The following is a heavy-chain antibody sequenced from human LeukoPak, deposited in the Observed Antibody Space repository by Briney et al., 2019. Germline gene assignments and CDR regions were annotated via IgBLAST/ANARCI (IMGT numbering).Heavy chain of an antibody. D-gene: IGHD2-2*01. CDR1: GGSIASYY. V-gene: IGHV4-59*01. CDR2: IYYTGST. Sequence: PSETLSLTCTVSGGSIASYYWSWVRQPPGKGLEWIGDIYYTGSTESHTSLTSRVTISLDTSKNQFSLKLTSVTAADTAVYYCARVYQSAEYYFDYWGQGNLVSVSS. CDR3: ARVYQSAEYYFDY. J-gene: IGHJ4*02.